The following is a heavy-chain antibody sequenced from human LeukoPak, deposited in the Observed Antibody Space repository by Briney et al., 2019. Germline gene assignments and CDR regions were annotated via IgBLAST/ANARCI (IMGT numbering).Heavy chain of an antibody. CDR1: GGSFSGYY. CDR2: INHSGST. J-gene: IGHJ4*02. V-gene: IGHV4-34*01. D-gene: IGHD2-15*01. Sequence: SETLSLTYAVYGGSFSGYYWSWIRQPPGKGLEWIGEINHSGSTNYNPSLKSRVTISVDTSKNQFSLKLSSVTAADTAVYYCAATYCSGGSCPNFDYWGQGTLVTVSS. CDR3: AATYCSGGSCPNFDY.